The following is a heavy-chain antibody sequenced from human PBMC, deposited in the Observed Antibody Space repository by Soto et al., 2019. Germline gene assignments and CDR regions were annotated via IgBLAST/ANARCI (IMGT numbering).Heavy chain of an antibody. CDR2: MTGSGDTT. Sequence: EVQLLESGGALVQPGGSLRLSCRGSGFTFSDFAMNWVRQAPNKGLEWVSTMTGSGDTTYYAESVKGRFTISRDNSKNTVYLQMRSLRVEDTAIYFCAKDLRRMHGSGSDHWGLGALVTVSS. D-gene: IGHD3-10*01. CDR3: AKDLRRMHGSGSDH. J-gene: IGHJ4*02. V-gene: IGHV3-23*01. CDR1: GFTFSDFA.